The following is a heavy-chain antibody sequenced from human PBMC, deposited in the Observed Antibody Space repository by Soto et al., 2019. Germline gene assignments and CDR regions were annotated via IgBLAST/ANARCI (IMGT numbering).Heavy chain of an antibody. CDR2: ISYDGSNK. CDR3: ARDERTVDFWSGYYAVGFEPGGY. V-gene: IGHV3-30-3*01. J-gene: IGHJ4*02. Sequence: GGSLRLSCAASGFTFSSYAMHWVRQAPGKGLEWVAVISYDGSNKYYADSVKGRFTISRDNSKNTLYLQMNSLRAEDTAVYYCARDERTVDFWSGYYAVGFEPGGYWGQGTLVTVSS. CDR1: GFTFSSYA. D-gene: IGHD3-3*01.